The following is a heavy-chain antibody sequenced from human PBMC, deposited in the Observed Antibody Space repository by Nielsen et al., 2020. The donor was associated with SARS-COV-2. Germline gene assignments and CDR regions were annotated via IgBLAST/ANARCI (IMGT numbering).Heavy chain of an antibody. D-gene: IGHD3-3*01. Sequence: ESLTISCTVTGGSISSYYWSWIRQPPGKGLEWIGYIYYSGSTNYNPSLKSRVTISVDTSKNQFSLKLSSVTAADTAVYYCARHWGGYYSSFDYWGQGTLVTVSS. J-gene: IGHJ4*02. CDR2: IYYSGST. CDR3: ARHWGGYYSSFDY. V-gene: IGHV4-59*08. CDR1: GGSISSYY.